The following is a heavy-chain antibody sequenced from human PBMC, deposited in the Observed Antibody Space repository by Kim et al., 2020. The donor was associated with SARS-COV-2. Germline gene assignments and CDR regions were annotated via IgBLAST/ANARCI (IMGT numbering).Heavy chain of an antibody. Sequence: GGSLRLSCAASGFTFSNAWMSWVRQAPGKGLEWVGRIKSKTDGGTTDYAAPVKGRFTISRDDSKNTLYLQMNSLKTEDTAVYYCTTDPAALFYYGSGSYYNVYWGQGTLVTVSS. CDR3: TTDPAALFYYGSGSYYNVY. D-gene: IGHD3-10*01. V-gene: IGHV3-15*01. CDR1: GFTFSNAW. J-gene: IGHJ4*02. CDR2: IKSKTDGGTT.